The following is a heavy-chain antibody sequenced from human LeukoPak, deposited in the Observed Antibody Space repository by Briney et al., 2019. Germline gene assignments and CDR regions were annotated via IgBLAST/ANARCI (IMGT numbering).Heavy chain of an antibody. CDR3: TRGRLSFDH. J-gene: IGHJ4*02. Sequence: GGSLRLSCVASGFTCSTYAMTWVRQAPGKGLEWVSVVYSDGKTYYADSVKGRFTISRDNSKNTVYLQMNSLRDEDTAVYYCTRGRLSFDHWGQGTLVTVSS. CDR2: VYSDGKT. V-gene: IGHV3-23*03. CDR1: GFTCSTYA. D-gene: IGHD6-25*01.